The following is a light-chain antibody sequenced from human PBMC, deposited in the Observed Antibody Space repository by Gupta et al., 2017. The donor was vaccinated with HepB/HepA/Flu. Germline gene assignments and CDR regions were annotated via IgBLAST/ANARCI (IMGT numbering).Light chain of an antibody. CDR1: QDISRW. J-gene: IGKJ5*01. CDR2: ETS. Sequence: DIQMTQSPSSVSASVGDRVTITCRASQDISRWLAWYQQKPGKAPKLLIYETSSLQSGVPTRFSGSGSGTDFILTINSLQPEDFATYYCQQAYRRPITFGQGTRLE. CDR3: QQAYRRPIT. V-gene: IGKV1D-12*01.